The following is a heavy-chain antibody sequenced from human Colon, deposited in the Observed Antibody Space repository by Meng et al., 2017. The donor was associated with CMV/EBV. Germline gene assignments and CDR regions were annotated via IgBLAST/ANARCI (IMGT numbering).Heavy chain of an antibody. Sequence: ASVKVSCKASGYTFSGYYMHWVRLAPGQGLEWMGWMNPNNGDTNYAQKFQGRVTMTRDTSISTSYMELSRLRSDDTAVYYCARPTNAIVATVFLGYYYYGMDVWGQGTTVTVSS. CDR2: MNPNNGDT. V-gene: IGHV1-2*02. D-gene: IGHD5-12*01. J-gene: IGHJ6*02. CDR3: ARPTNAIVATVFLGYYYYGMDV. CDR1: GYTFSGYY.